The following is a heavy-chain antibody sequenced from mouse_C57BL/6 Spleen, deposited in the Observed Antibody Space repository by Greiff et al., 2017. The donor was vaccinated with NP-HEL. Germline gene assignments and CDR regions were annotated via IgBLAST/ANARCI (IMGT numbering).Heavy chain of an antibody. CDR2: IWSDGST. CDR1: GFSLTSYG. J-gene: IGHJ4*01. V-gene: IGHV2-6-1*01. CDR3: TRHDGRYYAMDY. Sequence: QVQLQQSGPGLVAPSQSLSITCTVSGFSLTSYGVHWVRQPPGKGLEWLVVIWSDGSTTYNSAPKSRLSISKDNSKSQVFLKMNSLHTDDTAMYYCTRHDGRYYAMDYWGQGTSVTVSS. D-gene: IGHD2-3*01.